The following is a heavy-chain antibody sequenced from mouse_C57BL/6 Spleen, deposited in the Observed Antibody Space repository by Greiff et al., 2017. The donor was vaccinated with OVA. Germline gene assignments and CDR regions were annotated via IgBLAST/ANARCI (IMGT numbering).Heavy chain of an antibody. Sequence: VQLQQSGPGLVKPSQTVFLTCTVTGISITTGNYRWSWIRQFPGNKLEWIGYIYYSGTITYNPSLTSRTTITRDTPKNQFFLEMNSLTAEDTATYYCARDGPYGSPLDYWGQGTTLTGSS. CDR3: ARDGPYGSPLDY. V-gene: IGHV3-5*01. CDR2: IYYSGTI. CDR1: GISITTGNYR. J-gene: IGHJ2*01. D-gene: IGHD1-1*01.